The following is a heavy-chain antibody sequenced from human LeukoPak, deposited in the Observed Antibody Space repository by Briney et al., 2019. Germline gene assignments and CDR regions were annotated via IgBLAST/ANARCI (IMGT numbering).Heavy chain of an antibody. CDR2: IYHSGTT. Sequence: SGTLSLTCAVSGASISSSNWWSWVRQPPGRGLEWTGEIYHSGTTNYNLSLKSRVTISVDKSKNQFSLRLTSVTAADTAVYYCARHAPGGYSSAWYYFDYWGQGTLVTVSS. D-gene: IGHD6-13*01. CDR3: ARHAPGGYSSAWYYFDY. J-gene: IGHJ4*02. CDR1: GASISSSNW. V-gene: IGHV4-4*02.